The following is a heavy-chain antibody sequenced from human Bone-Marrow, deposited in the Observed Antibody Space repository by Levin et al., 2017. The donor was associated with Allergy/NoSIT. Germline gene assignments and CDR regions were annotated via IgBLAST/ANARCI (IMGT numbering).Heavy chain of an antibody. CDR2: IYYSGST. CDR1: GGSISSYY. Sequence: SQTLSLTCTVSGGSISSYYWSWIRQPPGKGLEWIGYIYYSGSTNYNPSLKSRVTISVDTSKNQFSLKLSSVTAADTAVYYCARINVVRGWFDYWGQGTLVTVS. D-gene: IGHD3-10*01. V-gene: IGHV4-59*01. CDR3: ARINVVRGWFDY. J-gene: IGHJ4*02.